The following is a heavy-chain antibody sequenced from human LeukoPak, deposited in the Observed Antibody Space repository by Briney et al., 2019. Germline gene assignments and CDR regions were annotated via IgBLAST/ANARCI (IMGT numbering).Heavy chain of an antibody. CDR2: ISAYNGNS. CDR3: ARDADYDYVWGSYRGNEFDY. Sequence: AAVQVSFLASGYTFTSYGISWVRQAPGQGLEWMGWISAYNGNSNYAQKLQGRVTMTTDTSTRTAYMELRSLRSDDTAVYCCARDADYDYVWGSYRGNEFDYWGQGTLVTVSS. CDR1: GYTFTSYG. V-gene: IGHV1-18*01. D-gene: IGHD3-16*02. J-gene: IGHJ4*02.